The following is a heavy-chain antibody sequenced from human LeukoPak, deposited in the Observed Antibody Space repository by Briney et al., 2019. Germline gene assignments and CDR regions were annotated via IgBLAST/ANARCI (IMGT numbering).Heavy chain of an antibody. D-gene: IGHD3-9*01. Sequence: PSETLSLTCTVSGGSISSYYWSWVRQAPGKGLEWVSAISGSGGSTYYADSVKGRFTISRDNSKNTLYLQMNSLRAEDTAVYYCAKAVTLLVAPDYWGQGTLVTVSS. J-gene: IGHJ4*02. V-gene: IGHV3-23*01. CDR1: GGSISSYY. CDR2: ISGSGGST. CDR3: AKAVTLLVAPDY.